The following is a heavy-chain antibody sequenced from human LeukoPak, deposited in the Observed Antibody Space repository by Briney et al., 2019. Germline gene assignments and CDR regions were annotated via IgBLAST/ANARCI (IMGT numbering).Heavy chain of an antibody. J-gene: IGHJ4*02. CDR1: GFTFSSYS. CDR3: VRDPDALDY. V-gene: IGHV3-48*02. Sequence: GGSLRLSCAASGFTFSSYSMNWVPQAPGKGLEWVSYIRSSGSPIYYADSVKGRFTISRDNAKNSLYLQMNSLRDEDTAVYYCVRDPDALDYWGQGTPVTVSS. CDR2: IRSSGSPI.